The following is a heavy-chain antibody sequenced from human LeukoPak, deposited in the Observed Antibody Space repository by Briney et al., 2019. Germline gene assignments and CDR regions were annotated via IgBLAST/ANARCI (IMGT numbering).Heavy chain of an antibody. D-gene: IGHD3-22*01. CDR3: AREIHSTGYYYAGGYMDG. Sequence: GSLRLSCAASGFNFSDYYMSWVRQAPGRGLEWVSFFSSGDTNIKYADSVKGRFTISRDNAKNSLYLQMNSLRAEDTAVYFCAREIHSTGYYYAGGYMDGWGEGTTVTVSS. CDR2: FSSGDTNI. J-gene: IGHJ6*03. CDR1: GFNFSDYY. V-gene: IGHV3-11*04.